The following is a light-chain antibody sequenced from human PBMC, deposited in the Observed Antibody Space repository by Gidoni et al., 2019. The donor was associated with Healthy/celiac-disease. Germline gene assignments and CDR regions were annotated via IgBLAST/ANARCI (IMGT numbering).Light chain of an antibody. Sequence: QSALTQPASVSGSPGQSITISCTGTSSDVGGYNYVSGYQQHPGKAPKLMIDEVSNRPPGVSNRFSGSKSGNTASLTISGLQAEDEADYYCSSYTSSSTLVFGTGTKVTVL. CDR2: EVS. J-gene: IGLJ1*01. CDR1: SSDVGGYNY. V-gene: IGLV2-14*01. CDR3: SSYTSSSTLV.